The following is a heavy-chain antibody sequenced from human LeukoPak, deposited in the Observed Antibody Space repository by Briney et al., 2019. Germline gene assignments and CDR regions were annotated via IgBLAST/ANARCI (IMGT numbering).Heavy chain of an antibody. V-gene: IGHV3-30*04. CDR1: GFTFSSFA. Sequence: PGGSLRLSCVGSGFTFSSFAMHWVRQAPGKGLEWLAVISYDGSGDKHYADSVRGRFTISRDNSKNTVFLQMNSLRAEDTAVYYCAKWGYSFDALDIWGHGTMVTVSS. CDR2: ISYDGSGDK. CDR3: AKWGYSFDALDI. J-gene: IGHJ3*02. D-gene: IGHD2-15*01.